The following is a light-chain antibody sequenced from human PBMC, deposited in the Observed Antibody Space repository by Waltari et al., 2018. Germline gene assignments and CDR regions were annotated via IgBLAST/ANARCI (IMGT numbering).Light chain of an antibody. Sequence: DVVMTQSPDSLAVSLGERATINCKSSQSLLYTSNNKNYLAWYQQKPGQPPKILIYLASIRESGVPARFSGSGSGTDFTLTISGLQAEDVASYFCLQYLHTPRTFSQGTKVEIK. CDR1: QSLLYTSNNKNY. J-gene: IGKJ1*01. CDR2: LAS. V-gene: IGKV4-1*01. CDR3: LQYLHTPRT.